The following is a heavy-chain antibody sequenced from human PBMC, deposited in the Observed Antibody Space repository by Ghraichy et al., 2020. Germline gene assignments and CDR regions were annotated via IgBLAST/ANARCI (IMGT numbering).Heavy chain of an antibody. CDR1: GFTFSNAW. CDR2: IKSKADGGTT. V-gene: IGHV3-15*01. D-gene: IGHD3-22*01. J-gene: IGHJ5*02. CDR3: VNTPLPTPSVSWFNP. Sequence: GESLNISCAASGFTFSNAWMTWVRQAPGKGLEWVGRIKSKADGGTTDYAAPVKGRFTISRDDSRNTLTLQMDSLKTEDTAVYYCVNTPLPTPSVSWFNPWCHLTLVTFSS.